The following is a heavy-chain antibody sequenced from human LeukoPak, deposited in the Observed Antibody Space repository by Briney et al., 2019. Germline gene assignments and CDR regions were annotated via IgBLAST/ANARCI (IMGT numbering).Heavy chain of an antibody. CDR3: AKDPRYDFWSGYSNWFDP. J-gene: IGHJ5*02. CDR1: GFTFSSYA. D-gene: IGHD3-3*01. CDR2: ISGSGGST. V-gene: IGHV3-23*01. Sequence: GGSPRLSCAASGFTFSSYAMSWVRQAPGKGLEWVSAISGSGGSTYYADSVKGRFTISRDNSKNTLYLQMNSLRAEDTAVYYCAKDPRYDFWSGYSNWFDPWGQGTLVTVSS.